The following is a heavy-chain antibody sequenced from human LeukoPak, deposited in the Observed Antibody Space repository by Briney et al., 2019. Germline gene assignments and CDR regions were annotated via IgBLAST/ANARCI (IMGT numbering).Heavy chain of an antibody. J-gene: IGHJ3*01. CDR3: ARGDRSSSILEDSFDV. V-gene: IGHV1-2*02. CDR1: GYTFTGNY. Sequence: ASVKVSCKASGYTFTGNYIHWVRQAPGQGLEWMGWINPNSGGTKYAQKSQGRVTMTRDTSISTAYMELRSDDTAVYYCARGDRSSSILEDSFDVWGQGTMVTVSS. D-gene: IGHD6-6*01. CDR2: INPNSGGT.